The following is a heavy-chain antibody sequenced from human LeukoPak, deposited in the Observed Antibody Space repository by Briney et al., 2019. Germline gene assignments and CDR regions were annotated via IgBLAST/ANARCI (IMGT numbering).Heavy chain of an antibody. J-gene: IGHJ4*02. V-gene: IGHV3-23*01. CDR2: ISASGAST. CDR3: GKDPYYYYDSSGYYTY. D-gene: IGHD3-22*01. CDR1: GFTFSSFA. Sequence: GGSLRLSCAASGFTFSSFAMSWVRQAPGKGLEWVSGISASGASTYYADSVEGRFTISRDNSKNTLYLQMNSLRAEDTAVYYCGKDPYYYYDSSGYYTYWGQGTLVTVSS.